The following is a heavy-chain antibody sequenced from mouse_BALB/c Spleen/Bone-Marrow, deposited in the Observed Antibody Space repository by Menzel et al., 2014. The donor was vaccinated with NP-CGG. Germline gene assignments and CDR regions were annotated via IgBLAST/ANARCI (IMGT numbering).Heavy chain of an antibody. CDR2: IWAGGST. D-gene: IGHD2-2*01. J-gene: IGHJ4*01. Sequence: QVQLKESGPGLVAPSQSLSITCTVSGFSLTSYGVHWVRQPPGKGLEWLGVIWAGGSTNYNSALMSRLSISKDNSKSQVFLKMNSLQTDDTAMYFCARDRGFGYDRTMDYWGKGTSVTVSS. CDR1: GFSLTSYG. CDR3: ARDRGFGYDRTMDY. V-gene: IGHV2-9*02.